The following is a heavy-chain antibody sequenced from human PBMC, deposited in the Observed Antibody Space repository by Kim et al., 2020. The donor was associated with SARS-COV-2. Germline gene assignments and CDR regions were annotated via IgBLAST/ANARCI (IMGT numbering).Heavy chain of an antibody. J-gene: IGHJ3*02. Sequence: PSLKSRVTISVATSKNQFSLKLNSGTAADTAVYYCARMGSSGWFESAFDIWGQGTMVTVSS. V-gene: IGHV4-59*01. CDR3: ARMGSSGWFESAFDI. D-gene: IGHD6-19*01.